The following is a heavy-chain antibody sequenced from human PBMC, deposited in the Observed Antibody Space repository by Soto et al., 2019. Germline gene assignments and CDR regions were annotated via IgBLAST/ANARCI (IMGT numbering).Heavy chain of an antibody. CDR2: ITDSGSDT. CDR1: GFTFNNYA. J-gene: IGHJ4*02. CDR3: AKLGSSSWSPHYYFDY. V-gene: IGHV3-23*01. D-gene: IGHD2-2*01. Sequence: GGSLRLCCAASGFTFNNYAMGWVRQAPEKGLEWVSAITDSGSDTYYVDSVKGRFTISRDNSKNTLYLQMNSLRAEDTAVYYCAKLGSSSWSPHYYFDYWGQGTLVTVSS.